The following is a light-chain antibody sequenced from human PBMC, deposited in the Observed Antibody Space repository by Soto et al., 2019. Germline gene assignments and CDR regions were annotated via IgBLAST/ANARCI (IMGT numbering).Light chain of an antibody. CDR2: DAS. CDR3: QQRSNWHMYT. V-gene: IGKV3-11*01. CDR1: QSVSSY. Sequence: EIVLTQSPATLSLSPGERATLSCRASQSVSSYLAWYQQKPGQAPRLLIYDASNRATGIPARFSGSGSGTGFTPAISSLEPEDVAVDYCQQRSNWHMYTFGQGTKLEIK. J-gene: IGKJ2*01.